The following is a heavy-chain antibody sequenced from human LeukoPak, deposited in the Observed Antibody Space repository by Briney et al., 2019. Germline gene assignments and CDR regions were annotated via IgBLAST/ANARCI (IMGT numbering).Heavy chain of an antibody. CDR2: IRQDGSDK. D-gene: IGHD3-22*01. J-gene: IGHJ4*02. CDR3: ATSHDSSGND. Sequence: GGSLRLFCAASGFAFSDLWMSWVRQAPGKGLEWVANIRQDGSDKYYVASVRGRFTISRDNAKKSLYLQMNSLAAEDTAVYYCATSHDSSGNDWGQGTLVTVSS. V-gene: IGHV3-7*01. CDR1: GFAFSDLW.